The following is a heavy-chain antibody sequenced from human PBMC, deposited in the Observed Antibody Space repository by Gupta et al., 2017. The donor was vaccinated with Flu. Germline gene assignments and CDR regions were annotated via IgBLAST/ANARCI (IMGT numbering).Heavy chain of an antibody. D-gene: IGHD7-27*01. CDR1: GFTFSDHS. CDR3: TREDASAMGIIDFDY. J-gene: IGHJ4*02. V-gene: IGHV3-72*01. CDR2: SRNKAKSYTT. Sequence: EVQLVESGGGLVQPGGSLRLSCAASGFTFSDHSMDWVRQAPGKGLEWVGRSRNKAKSYTTAYAASVKGRFTISRDDSKNSLYLQMNSLKTEDTAVYYCTREDASAMGIIDFDYWGQGTLVTVSS.